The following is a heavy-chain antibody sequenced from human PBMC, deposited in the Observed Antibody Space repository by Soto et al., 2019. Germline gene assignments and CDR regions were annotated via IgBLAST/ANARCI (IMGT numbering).Heavy chain of an antibody. D-gene: IGHD2-15*01. CDR1: VGSLSSYY. CDR2: IYYIGST. CDR3: ARDKGPQVLSAARRMPHGLDG. V-gene: IGHV4-59*01. Sequence: ASQTLSLTGAVSVGSLSSYYRSWIRQPPGNGLAWIGYIYYIGSTKYNPSLKSQVTLSVDTSKKQSSLKLSYVTAADSAVHSWARDKGPQVLSAARRMPHGLDGWGQGTMVTVYS. J-gene: IGHJ6*02.